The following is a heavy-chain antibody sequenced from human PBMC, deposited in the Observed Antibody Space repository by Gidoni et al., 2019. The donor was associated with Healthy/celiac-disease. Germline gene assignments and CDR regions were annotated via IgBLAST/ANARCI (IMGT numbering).Heavy chain of an antibody. Sequence: EVQLVESGGGLVQPGGSLKLSCAAPGFNFSGSAMHWVRQASGKGLGWVGRIRSKANSYATAYAASVKGRFTISRDDSKNTAYLQMNSLKTEDTAVYYCTRPGQQLVNWGQGTLVTVSS. CDR1: GFNFSGSA. J-gene: IGHJ4*02. D-gene: IGHD6-13*01. CDR3: TRPGQQLVN. V-gene: IGHV3-73*02. CDR2: IRSKANSYAT.